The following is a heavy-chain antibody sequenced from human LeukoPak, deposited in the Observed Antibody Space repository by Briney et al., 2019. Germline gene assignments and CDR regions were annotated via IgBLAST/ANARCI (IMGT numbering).Heavy chain of an antibody. CDR1: GFTFSSYA. CDR2: IGNSGGSA. D-gene: IGHD3-10*01. Sequence: GGSLRLSCAASGFTFSSYAMSWVRQAPGKGLEGVSVIGNSGGSAFYADSVKGRFTISRDNSKNTLYLQMSSLRVEDTAVYYCAKRASGSGTSLYYFDYWGQGTLVTVSS. V-gene: IGHV3-23*01. CDR3: AKRASGSGTSLYYFDY. J-gene: IGHJ4*02.